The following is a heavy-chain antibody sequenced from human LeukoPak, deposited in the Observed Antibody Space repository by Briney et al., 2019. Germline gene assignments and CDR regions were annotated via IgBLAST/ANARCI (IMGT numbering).Heavy chain of an antibody. CDR2: IDKTTYPT. J-gene: IGHJ4*02. V-gene: IGHV3-23*05. CDR3: AKFEGATIPGWFNDY. D-gene: IGHD6-19*01. CDR1: GFTFSSYD. Sequence: GGSLRLSCAASGFTFSSYDMSWVRQAPGKGLEWVSTIDKTTYPTFYADSVKGRFTISRDNSKNTLYLQMNSLRTEDTAVYFCAKFEGATIPGWFNDYWGQGILVTVSS.